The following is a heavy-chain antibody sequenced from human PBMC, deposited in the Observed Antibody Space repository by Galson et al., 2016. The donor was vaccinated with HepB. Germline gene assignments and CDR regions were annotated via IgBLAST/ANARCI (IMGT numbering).Heavy chain of an antibody. CDR1: GFTFSSYW. CDR3: ARVRYYGSDL. V-gene: IGHV3-7*01. J-gene: IGHJ5*02. CDR2: IKQDESEK. D-gene: IGHD3-10*01. Sequence: SLRLSCAASGFTFSSYWMSWVRQAPGKGLEWVANIKQDESEKYYVDPIKGRFTIFRDNGEQSLYLQMNSLRAEDTAVYYCARVRYYGSDLWGQGTLVTVSS.